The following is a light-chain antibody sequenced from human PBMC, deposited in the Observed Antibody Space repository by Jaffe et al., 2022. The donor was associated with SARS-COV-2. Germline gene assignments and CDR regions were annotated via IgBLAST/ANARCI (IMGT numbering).Light chain of an antibody. CDR2: DDQ. Sequence: SYVLTQAPSVSVAPGQTARITCEGRNIGDKSVHWYQQMPGQAPVLVVFDDQDRPSGIPERFSGSNSGGVATLTISRVEAGDEADYYCQVWEMTSDQVVFGGGTKLTVL. CDR3: QVWEMTSDQVV. CDR1: NIGDKS. V-gene: IGLV3-21*02. J-gene: IGLJ2*01.